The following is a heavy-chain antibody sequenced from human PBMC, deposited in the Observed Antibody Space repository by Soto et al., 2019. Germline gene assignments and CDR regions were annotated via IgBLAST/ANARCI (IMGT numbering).Heavy chain of an antibody. CDR2: TYYNGDT. Sequence: SETLSLTCTVSDDSFRGAEYYWSWIRQPLGKGPEWIGYTYYNGDTKYNPALRSRVTMSEDTSKNQFSLRLSSVTAADTAVYFCARGPDYIDGWRTFDLWGRGILVTVSS. D-gene: IGHD6-19*01. J-gene: IGHJ4*02. V-gene: IGHV4-61*08. CDR1: DDSFRGAEYY. CDR3: ARGPDYIDGWRTFDL.